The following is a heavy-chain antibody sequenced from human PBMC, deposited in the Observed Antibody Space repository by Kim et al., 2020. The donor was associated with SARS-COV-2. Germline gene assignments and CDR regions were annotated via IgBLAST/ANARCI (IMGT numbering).Heavy chain of an antibody. D-gene: IGHD3-22*01. J-gene: IGHJ4*02. CDR3: ARDRPYITMIVVGL. V-gene: IGHV3-30-3*01. CDR1: GFTFSSYA. Sequence: GGSLRLSCAASGFTFSSYAMHWVRQAPGKGLEWVAVISYDGSNKYYADSVKGRFTISRDNSKNTLYLQMNSLRAEDTAVYYCARDRPYITMIVVGLWGQGTLVTVSS. CDR2: ISYDGSNK.